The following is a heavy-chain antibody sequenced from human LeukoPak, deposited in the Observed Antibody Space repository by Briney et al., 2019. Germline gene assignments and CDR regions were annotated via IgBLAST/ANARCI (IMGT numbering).Heavy chain of an antibody. CDR2: IKQDGSEK. J-gene: IGHJ6*03. Sequence: PGGSLRLSCAASGFTFSSYWMSWVRQAPGKGLEWVANIKQDGSEKYYVDSVKGRFTIPRDNAKNSLYLQMNSLRAEDTAVYYCARGTSITIFGVAPDYYYYMDVWGKGTTVTVSS. V-gene: IGHV3-7*01. CDR3: ARGTSITIFGVAPDYYYYMDV. D-gene: IGHD3-3*01. CDR1: GFTFSSYW.